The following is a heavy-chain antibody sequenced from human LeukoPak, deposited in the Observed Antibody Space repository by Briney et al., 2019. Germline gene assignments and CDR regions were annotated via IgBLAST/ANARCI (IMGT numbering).Heavy chain of an antibody. V-gene: IGHV3-23*01. Sequence: GGSLRLSCAASGFTFSSYAMSWVRQAPGKGLEWVSAISGSGGSTYYADSVKGRFTISRDNSKNTLYLQMNSLRAEDTAVYYCARISSGSGALTAFDIWGQGTMVTVSS. CDR3: ARISSGSGALTAFDI. CDR2: ISGSGGST. CDR1: GFTFSSYA. D-gene: IGHD3-10*01. J-gene: IGHJ3*02.